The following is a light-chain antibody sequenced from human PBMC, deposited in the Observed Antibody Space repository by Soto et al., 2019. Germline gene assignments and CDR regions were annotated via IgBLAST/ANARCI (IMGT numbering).Light chain of an antibody. CDR2: TVS. CDR1: QSLLDSDDGNTY. CDR3: MQRIEFPLT. V-gene: IGKV2-40*01. J-gene: IGKJ4*01. Sequence: DIVMTQTPLSLPVTPGEPASISCRSSQSLLDSDDGNTYLDWYLQKPGQSPQLLIYTVSYRASXXXXXFTGSGSATDLTLKISRVEAEDVGVYYCMQRIEFPLTFGGGTKVDIK.